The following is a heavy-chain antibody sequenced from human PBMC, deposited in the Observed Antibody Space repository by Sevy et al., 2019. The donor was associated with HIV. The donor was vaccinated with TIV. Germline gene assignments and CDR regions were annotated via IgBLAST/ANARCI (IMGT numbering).Heavy chain of an antibody. V-gene: IGHV3-30*18. CDR1: GFTFSSYG. J-gene: IGHJ4*02. D-gene: IGHD3-10*01. Sequence: GGSLRLSCAASGFTFSSYGVHWVRQAPGKGLEWVAVISYDGSNKYYADSVKGRFTISRDNSKNTLYLQMNSLRAEDTAVYYCAKELALLWFGELLGPFDYWGQGTLVTVSS. CDR2: ISYDGSNK. CDR3: AKELALLWFGELLGPFDY.